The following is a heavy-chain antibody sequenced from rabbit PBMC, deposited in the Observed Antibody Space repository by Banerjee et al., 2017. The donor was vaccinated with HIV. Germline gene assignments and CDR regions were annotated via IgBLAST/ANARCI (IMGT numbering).Heavy chain of an antibody. CDR3: ARDVVYVAYDYPL. D-gene: IGHD6-1*01. CDR2: INSGSGSA. J-gene: IGHJ3*01. Sequence: QEHLEESGGDLVKPEGSLTLTCTASGFSFNNKYVMCWVRQAPGKGLEWIACINSGSGSAYYANWAKGRFTISRTSSTTVSLQMTSLTAADTATYFCARDVVYVAYDYPLWGQGTLVTVS. CDR1: GFSFNNKYV. V-gene: IGHV1S45*01.